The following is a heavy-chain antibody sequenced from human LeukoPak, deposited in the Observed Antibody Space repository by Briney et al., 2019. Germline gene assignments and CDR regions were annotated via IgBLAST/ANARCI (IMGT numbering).Heavy chain of an antibody. CDR3: ARDSMPRGYRYLGFDP. Sequence: TLSLTCTVSGGSISSGGYYWSWIRQHPGKGLEWIGYIYYSGSTYYNPSLKSRVTISVDTSKNQFSLKLSSATAADTAVYYCARDSMPRGYRYLGFDPWGQGTLVTVSS. CDR2: IYYSGST. D-gene: IGHD5-18*01. J-gene: IGHJ5*02. V-gene: IGHV4-31*03. CDR1: GGSISSGGYY.